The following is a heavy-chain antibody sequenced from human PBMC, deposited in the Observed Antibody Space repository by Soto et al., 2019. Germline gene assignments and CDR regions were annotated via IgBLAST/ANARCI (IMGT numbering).Heavy chain of an antibody. V-gene: IGHV1-18*01. CDR2: ISAYNGNT. D-gene: IGHD2-2*01. Sequence: ASVKVSCKASGYTFTSYGISWVRQAPGQGLEWMGWISAYNGNTNYAQKLQGRVTMTTDTSTSTAYMELRSLRSDDTAVYYCARGIRYGYCSSTSCRKYSFDYWGQGTLVTVSS. CDR3: ARGIRYGYCSSTSCRKYSFDY. CDR1: GYTFTSYG. J-gene: IGHJ4*02.